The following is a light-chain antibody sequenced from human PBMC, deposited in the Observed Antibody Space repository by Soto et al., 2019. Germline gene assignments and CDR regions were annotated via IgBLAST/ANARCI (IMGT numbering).Light chain of an antibody. CDR1: QRLFSF. CDR2: TAY. J-gene: IGKJ3*01. V-gene: IGKV1-39*01. Sequence: DIQMTQSPSSLSASVGDSVTLTCRASQRLFSFLNWYQQAPGRAPKLLISTAYKLQSGVPSRFSGSESGTEFTLTIISLQPEDFASYFCQQTYSAPFTFGPGTKVDVK. CDR3: QQTYSAPFT.